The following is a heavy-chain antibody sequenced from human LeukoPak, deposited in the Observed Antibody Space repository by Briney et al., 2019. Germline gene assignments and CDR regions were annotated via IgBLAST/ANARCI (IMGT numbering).Heavy chain of an antibody. V-gene: IGHV1-2*02. Sequence: GASVKVSCKASGYTFTGYYMHWVRQAPGQGLEWMGWINPNSGGTNYAQKLQDRVTMTTDTSTSTAYMELRSLRSDDTAVYFCARYSSSPWVVATESHYYGMDVWGQGTTVIVS. CDR1: GYTFTGYY. CDR3: ARYSSSPWVVATESHYYGMDV. J-gene: IGHJ6*02. D-gene: IGHD5-12*01. CDR2: INPNSGGT.